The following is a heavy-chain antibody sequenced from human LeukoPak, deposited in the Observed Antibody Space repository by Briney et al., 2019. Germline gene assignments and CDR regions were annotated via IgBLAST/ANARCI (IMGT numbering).Heavy chain of an antibody. CDR2: ISDGGRAA. CDR3: ATGYCSSTSCYLFDY. V-gene: IGHV3-7*03. Sequence: GGSLRLSCAASGYRFSPYWMSWVRQTPGKGLEWVASISDGGRAAYYGDSVRGRFTISRDNSKNTLYLQMNSLRAEDTAVYYCATGYCSSTSCYLFDYWGQGTLVTVSS. D-gene: IGHD2-2*01. CDR1: GYRFSPYW. J-gene: IGHJ4*02.